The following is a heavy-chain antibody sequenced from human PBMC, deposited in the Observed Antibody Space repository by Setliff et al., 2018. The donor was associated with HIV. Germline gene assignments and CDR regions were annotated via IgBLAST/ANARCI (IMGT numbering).Heavy chain of an antibody. CDR2: IIALFGTP. CDR3: ARDTGGEITFGGVIVNYYYYMDV. V-gene: IGHV1-69*13. CDR1: GGTFSGYG. J-gene: IGHJ6*03. Sequence: ASVKVSCKASGGTFSGYGISWVRQAPGQGLEWMGGIIALFGTPNYIQKFQGRVTIIADESTSTVELTSLRYEDTAVYYCARDTGGEITFGGVIVNYYYYMDVWGKGTTVTVSS. D-gene: IGHD3-16*02.